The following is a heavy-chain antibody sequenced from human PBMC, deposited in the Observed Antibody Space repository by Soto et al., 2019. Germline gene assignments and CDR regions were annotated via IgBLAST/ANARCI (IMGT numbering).Heavy chain of an antibody. V-gene: IGHV3-7*01. CDR1: GFTFSSYW. D-gene: IGHD6-13*01. CDR3: ARDLSGSSWTYYYYYGMDV. Sequence: GGSLRLSCAASGFTFSSYWMSWVRQAPGKGLEWVANIKQDGSEKYYVDSVEGRFTISRDNAKNSLYLQMNSLRAEDTAVYYCARDLSGSSWTYYYYYGMDVWGQGTAVTVSS. J-gene: IGHJ6*02. CDR2: IKQDGSEK.